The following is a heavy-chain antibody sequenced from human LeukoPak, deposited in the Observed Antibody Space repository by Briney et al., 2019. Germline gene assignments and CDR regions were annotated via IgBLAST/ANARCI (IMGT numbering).Heavy chain of an antibody. CDR1: GGSISSHY. Sequence: PSETLSLTCTVSGGSISSHYWSWIRQPPGKGLEWIGEINHSGSTNYNPSLKSRVTISVDTSKNQFSLKLSSVTAADTAVYYCARAPDSGGNYFDYWGQGTLVTVSS. D-gene: IGHD6-19*01. CDR3: ARAPDSGGNYFDY. CDR2: INHSGST. J-gene: IGHJ4*02. V-gene: IGHV4-34*01.